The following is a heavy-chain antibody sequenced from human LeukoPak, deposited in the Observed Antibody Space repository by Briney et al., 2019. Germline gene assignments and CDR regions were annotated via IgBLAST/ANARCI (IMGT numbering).Heavy chain of an antibody. J-gene: IGHJ4*02. D-gene: IGHD3-16*01. Sequence: GGSLRLSCAASGFTFNNYAMSWVRQAPGKGLEWVSIISGGAGSTYYADSLKGRFTISRDNSKNTLYLEMNSLRAEDTAMYYCARGMGASTYYFDYWGQGTLVTVSS. CDR1: GFTFNNYA. CDR3: ARGMGASTYYFDY. CDR2: ISGGAGST. V-gene: IGHV3-23*01.